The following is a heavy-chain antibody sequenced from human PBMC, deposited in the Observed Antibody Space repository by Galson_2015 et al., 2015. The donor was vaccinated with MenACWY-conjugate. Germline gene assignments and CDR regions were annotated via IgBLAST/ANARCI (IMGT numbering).Heavy chain of an antibody. Sequence: SLRLSCAASEFIFSDYWMSWVRQAPGKGLEWVANIKEDGSDKYYVDSVKGRFTISRDNAQNSLYLQMNSLRADDTAVYYCARDLGFCSGGTCYSVYDSWGQGTLVTVSS. D-gene: IGHD2-15*01. J-gene: IGHJ4*02. CDR2: IKEDGSDK. CDR1: EFIFSDYW. V-gene: IGHV3-7*03. CDR3: ARDLGFCSGGTCYSVYDS.